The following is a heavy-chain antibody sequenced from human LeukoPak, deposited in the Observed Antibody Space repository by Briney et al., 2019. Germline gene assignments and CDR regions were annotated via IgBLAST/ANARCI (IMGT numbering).Heavy chain of an antibody. CDR3: AKDYGDYVVAFDI. Sequence: GGSLRLSCAASRFTFDDYAMHWVRQPPRKGLEWVSLLSGDGGSTYYADSVKGRFTISRDNSKNSLYLQMNSLRTEDTALYYCAKDYGDYVVAFDIWGQGTMVTVSS. CDR1: RFTFDDYA. CDR2: LSGDGGST. D-gene: IGHD4-17*01. V-gene: IGHV3-43*02. J-gene: IGHJ3*02.